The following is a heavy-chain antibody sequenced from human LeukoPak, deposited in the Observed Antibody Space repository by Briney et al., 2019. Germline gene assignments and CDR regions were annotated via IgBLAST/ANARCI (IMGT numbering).Heavy chain of an antibody. CDR2: INTNTGNP. Sequence: ASVKVSCKASGYTFTSYAMNWVRQAPGQGLEWMGWINTNTGNPTYAQGFTGRFVFSLDTSVSTAYLQISSLKAEDTAVYYYARDCYDFWSGYLETENWFDPWGQGTLVTVSS. V-gene: IGHV7-4-1*02. J-gene: IGHJ5*02. D-gene: IGHD3-3*01. CDR3: ARDCYDFWSGYLETENWFDP. CDR1: GYTFTSYA.